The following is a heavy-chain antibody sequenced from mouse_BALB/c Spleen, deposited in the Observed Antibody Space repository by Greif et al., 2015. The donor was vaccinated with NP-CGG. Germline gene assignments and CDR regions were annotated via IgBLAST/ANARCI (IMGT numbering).Heavy chain of an antibody. CDR3: ARSGDYYAMDY. CDR1: GYTFTSYT. D-gene: IGHD3-2*02. J-gene: IGHJ4*01. Sequence: VQLVESGAELARPGASVKMSCKASGYTFTSYTMHWVKQRPGQGLEWIGYINPSSGYTNYNQKFKDKATLTADKSSSTAYMQLSSLTSEDSAVYYCARSGDYYAMDYWGQGTSVTVSS. V-gene: IGHV1-4*01. CDR2: INPSSGYT.